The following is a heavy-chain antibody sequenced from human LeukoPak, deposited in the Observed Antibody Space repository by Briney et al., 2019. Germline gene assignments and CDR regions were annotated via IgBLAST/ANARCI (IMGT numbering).Heavy chain of an antibody. CDR3: ASHQPPYYYGSGSYYGY. CDR1: GYSISSGYY. CDR2: IYHSGST. V-gene: IGHV4-38-2*02. D-gene: IGHD3-10*01. Sequence: SETLSLTCTVSGYSISSGYYWGWIRQPPGKGLEWIGSIYHSGSTYYNPSLKSRVTISADTSKNQFSLKLSSVTAADTAVYYCASHQPPYYYGSGSYYGYWGQGTLVPVSS. J-gene: IGHJ4*02.